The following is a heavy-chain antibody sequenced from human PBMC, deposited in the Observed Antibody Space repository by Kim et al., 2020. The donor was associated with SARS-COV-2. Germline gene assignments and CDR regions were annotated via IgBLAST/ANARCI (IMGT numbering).Heavy chain of an antibody. D-gene: IGHD3-10*01. CDR2: INHSGST. CDR1: GGSFSGYY. V-gene: IGHV4-34*01. Sequence: SETLSLTCAVYGGSFSGYYWSWIRQPPGKGLEWIGEINHSGSTNYNPSLKSRVTISIDTSKNQFSLKLSSVTAADTAVYYCARDGPMVRGVIDYWGQGTLVTVSS. J-gene: IGHJ4*02. CDR3: ARDGPMVRGVIDY.